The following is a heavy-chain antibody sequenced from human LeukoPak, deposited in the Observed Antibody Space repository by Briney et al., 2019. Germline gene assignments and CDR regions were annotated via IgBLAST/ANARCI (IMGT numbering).Heavy chain of an antibody. Sequence: ASVKVSCEASGGTFSSYAISWVRQAPGQGLEWMGGIIPIFGTANYAQKFQGRVTITADESTSTAYMELSSLRSEDTAVYYCASGAARPNGEYFQHWGQGTLVTVSS. CDR3: ASGAARPNGEYFQH. J-gene: IGHJ1*01. CDR1: GGTFSSYA. CDR2: IIPIFGTA. V-gene: IGHV1-69*01. D-gene: IGHD6-6*01.